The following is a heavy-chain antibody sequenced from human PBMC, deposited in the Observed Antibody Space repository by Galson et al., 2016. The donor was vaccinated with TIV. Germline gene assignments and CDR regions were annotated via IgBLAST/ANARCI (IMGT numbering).Heavy chain of an antibody. J-gene: IGHJ5*02. V-gene: IGHV1-3*01. D-gene: IGHD2-21*01. CDR1: GYTFTIYT. CDR3: ARPPYCGGDCYKYDR. CDR2: INAGNGHT. Sequence: SVKVSCKASGYTFTIYTLHWVRQAPGQRLEWMGRINAGNGHTKYSQKFQDRVTITRDTSASTVYMELSSLTSADTAVYYCARPPYCGGDCYKYDRWGQGTLVTVSS.